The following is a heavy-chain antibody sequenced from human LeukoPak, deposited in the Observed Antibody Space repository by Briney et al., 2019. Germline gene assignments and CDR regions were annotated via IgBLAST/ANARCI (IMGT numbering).Heavy chain of an antibody. Sequence: PGGSLRLSCAASGFIFSNYAMTWVRQAPGKGLEWVSSVSGSGRNTFYPDSVEGRFTISRDNSKNTVYLQMNSLRADDTAVYYCVKSRRVGANQRGLFDYWAREHWSPSPQ. CDR1: GFIFSNYA. J-gene: IGHJ4*02. CDR2: VSGSGRNT. CDR3: VKSRRVGANQRGLFDY. V-gene: IGHV3-23*01. D-gene: IGHD1-26*01.